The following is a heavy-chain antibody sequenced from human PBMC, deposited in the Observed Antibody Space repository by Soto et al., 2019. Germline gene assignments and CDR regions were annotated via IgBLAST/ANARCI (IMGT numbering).Heavy chain of an antibody. CDR3: ATKYRVATSRGLLYYGMDG. D-gene: IGHD5-12*01. CDR2: VNLSGGST. Sequence: GASVKVSCKSSGDTITTYYIHWVRQAPGQGLEWMGLVNLSGGSTTYAQKFEGRVIMTREMSTSTVYMELSSLTSEYTAVYFCATKYRVATSRGLLYYGMDGWGQGTTVTVSS. J-gene: IGHJ6*02. V-gene: IGHV1-46*01. CDR1: GDTITTYY.